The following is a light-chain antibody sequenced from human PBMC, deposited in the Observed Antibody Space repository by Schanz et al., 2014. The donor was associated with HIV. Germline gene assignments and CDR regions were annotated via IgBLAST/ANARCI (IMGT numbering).Light chain of an antibody. CDR3: HQYNNFPYT. J-gene: IGKJ2*01. CDR1: QSINNR. Sequence: DIQMTQSPSPLSASARDRVIITCRASQSINNRLAWYQQKSGKAPKLLIYKASTLESELPSRFVGSASGTKFTLTITSLQSDDSATYYCHQYNNFPYTFGQGTKLEIK. CDR2: KAS. V-gene: IGKV1-5*03.